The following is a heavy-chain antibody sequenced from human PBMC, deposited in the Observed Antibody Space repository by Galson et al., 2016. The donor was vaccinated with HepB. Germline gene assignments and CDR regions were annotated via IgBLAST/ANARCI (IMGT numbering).Heavy chain of an antibody. CDR1: GFTFRTYS. CDR2: ISSSSSYI. D-gene: IGHD1-1*01. CDR3: ARDAGGRRYPYNWFDP. Sequence: SLRLSCAASGFTFRTYSMNWVRQAPGKGLEWVSSISSSSSYIYYADSVKGRFTISRDNAKNSLYLQMNSLRAEDTAVYYCARDAGGRRYPYNWFDPWGQGTLVTVSS. V-gene: IGHV3-21*01. J-gene: IGHJ5*02.